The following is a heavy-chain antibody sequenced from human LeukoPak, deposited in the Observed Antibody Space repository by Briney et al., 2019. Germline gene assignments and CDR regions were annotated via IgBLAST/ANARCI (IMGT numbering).Heavy chain of an antibody. Sequence: PGGSLRLSCAASGFTFSSNAMSWVRQAPGKGLEWVSTINSSGGSTYYADSVKGRFTISRDNSKNTLYLQMNSLRAEDTAIYYCARDLGSTGWYYFDYWGQGTLATVSP. J-gene: IGHJ4*02. CDR1: GFTFSSNA. CDR3: ARDLGSTGWYYFDY. V-gene: IGHV3-23*01. D-gene: IGHD6-19*01. CDR2: INSSGGST.